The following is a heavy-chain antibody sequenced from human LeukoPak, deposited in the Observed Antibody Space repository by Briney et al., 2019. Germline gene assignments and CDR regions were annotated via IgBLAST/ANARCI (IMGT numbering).Heavy chain of an antibody. J-gene: IGHJ4*02. CDR1: GFTFSSHW. D-gene: IGHD6-13*01. CDR3: ARGLGRQQLVSPFDY. CDR2: VNGPGDWT. Sequence: QPGGSLRLSCAASGFTFSSHWMHWVRQAPGEGLVWVSRVNGPGDWTHYADSVRGRFIISRDNAENTISLQMNNLRAEDTAVYYCARGLGRQQLVSPFDYWGQGTLVTVSS. V-gene: IGHV3-74*01.